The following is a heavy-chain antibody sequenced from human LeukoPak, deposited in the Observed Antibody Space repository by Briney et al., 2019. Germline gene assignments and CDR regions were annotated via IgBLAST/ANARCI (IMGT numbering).Heavy chain of an antibody. V-gene: IGHV3-23*01. CDR3: AKFRWKWLDYFDY. J-gene: IGHJ4*02. CDR2: ISGSGGST. Sequence: GGSLRLSCAASGFTFSSYAMSWVRQAPGKGLEWVSAISGSGGSTYYADSVKGRFTISRDNSKNMLYLQMNSLRAEDTAVYYCAKFRWKWLDYFDYWGQGTLVTVSS. CDR1: GFTFSSYA. D-gene: IGHD5-12*01.